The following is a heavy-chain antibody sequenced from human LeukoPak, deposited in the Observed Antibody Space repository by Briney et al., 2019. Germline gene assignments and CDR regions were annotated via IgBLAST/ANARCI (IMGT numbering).Heavy chain of an antibody. CDR3: ARFVVVPAAISYAFDI. V-gene: IGHV4-31*03. J-gene: IGHJ3*02. D-gene: IGHD2-2*02. Sequence: PSQTLSLTCTVSGGSISSGGYYWSWIRQHPGKGLEWIGYIYCSGSTYYNPSLKSRVTISVDTSKNQFSLKLSSVTAADTAVYYCARFVVVPAAISYAFDIWGQGTMVTVSS. CDR2: IYCSGST. CDR1: GGSISSGGYY.